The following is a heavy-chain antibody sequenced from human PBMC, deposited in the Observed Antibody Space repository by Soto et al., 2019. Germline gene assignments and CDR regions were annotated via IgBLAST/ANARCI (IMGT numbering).Heavy chain of an antibody. Sequence: GGSLRLSCVVSGFSLSSAWMDWVRQVPGKGLVWVSRINKDATTTYADSVKGRFTISRDTAKNTLYLQMNSLRAEDTALYYCAREDFWSFAWGQGTLVTVSS. J-gene: IGHJ5*02. V-gene: IGHV3-74*01. CDR1: GFSLSSAW. CDR2: INKDATT. D-gene: IGHD3-3*01. CDR3: AREDFWSFA.